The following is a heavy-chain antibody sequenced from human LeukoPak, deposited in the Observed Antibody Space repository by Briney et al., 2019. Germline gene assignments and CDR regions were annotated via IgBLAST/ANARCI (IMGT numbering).Heavy chain of an antibody. CDR1: RYSISSGYY. CDR2: IHHSGNT. D-gene: IGHD6-19*01. V-gene: IGHV4-38-2*02. Sequence: SETLSLTCAVSRYSISSGYYWGWIRQPPGNGLECIGGIHHSGNTYYSPSLKSRVTISVDMSSNQFSLKLSSVTAADTALYYCARDKGSGRVFDYWGQGILVTVSS. J-gene: IGHJ4*02. CDR3: ARDKGSGRVFDY.